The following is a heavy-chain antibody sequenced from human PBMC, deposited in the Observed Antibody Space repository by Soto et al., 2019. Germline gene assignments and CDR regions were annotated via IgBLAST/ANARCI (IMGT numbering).Heavy chain of an antibody. CDR1: GGAFSSYT. D-gene: IGHD5-12*01. J-gene: IGHJ3*02. Sequence: QVQLVQSGAEVKKPGSSVKVFCKASGGAFSSYTINWVRQAPGQGLEWMGRIIPMFDITNYAQKFQCRVTITADKSTSTAYMELSSLRSEDTAVYYCARHRRDGYNHEVHFDIWGQGTMVTV. CDR2: IIPMFDIT. CDR3: ARHRRDGYNHEVHFDI. V-gene: IGHV1-69*02.